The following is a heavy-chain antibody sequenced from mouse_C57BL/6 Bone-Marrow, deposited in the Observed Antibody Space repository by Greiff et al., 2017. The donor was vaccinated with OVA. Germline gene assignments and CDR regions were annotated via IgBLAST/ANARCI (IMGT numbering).Heavy chain of an antibody. CDR2: INPNNGGT. J-gene: IGHJ3*01. CDR1: GYTFTDYN. CDR3: ARDDVYPAWFAY. D-gene: IGHD2-3*01. V-gene: IGHV1-22*01. Sequence: VQLQQSGPELVKPGASVKMSCKASGYTFTDYNMHWVKQSHGKSLEWIGYINPNNGGTSYNQKFKGKATLTVNKSSSTAYMELRSLTSEDSAVYYCARDDVYPAWFAYWGQGTLVTVSA.